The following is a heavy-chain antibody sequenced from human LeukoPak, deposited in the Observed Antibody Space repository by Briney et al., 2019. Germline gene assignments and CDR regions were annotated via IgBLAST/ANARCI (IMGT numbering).Heavy chain of an antibody. CDR2: IYYSGTT. Sequence: SETLSLTCAVYGGSFSGYYYWSWIRQPPGKGLEWIGNIYYSGTTNYNPSLKTRVTISRDTAMNQFSLKLSSVTAADTAVYYCARDRGWEVFDYWGQGILVTVSS. CDR3: ARDRGWEVFDY. J-gene: IGHJ4*02. CDR1: GGSFSGYYY. D-gene: IGHD6-19*01. V-gene: IGHV4-61*01.